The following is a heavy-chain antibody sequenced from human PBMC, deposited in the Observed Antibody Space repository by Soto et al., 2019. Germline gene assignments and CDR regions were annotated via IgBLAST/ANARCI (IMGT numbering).Heavy chain of an antibody. J-gene: IGHJ4*02. V-gene: IGHV3-30*18. Sequence: QVQLVESGGGVVQPGGSLRLSCVASGFRFNNYAIDWVRQAPGKGLEWVAFISFDGRKQYYGDSVQGRFSISRDDSKNTVFLQMSSLRPEDTAVYYCAKTIGLRLGELAPDFWGQGTLVTVSS. CDR2: ISFDGRKQ. CDR3: AKTIGLRLGELAPDF. D-gene: IGHD3-16*01. CDR1: GFRFNNYA.